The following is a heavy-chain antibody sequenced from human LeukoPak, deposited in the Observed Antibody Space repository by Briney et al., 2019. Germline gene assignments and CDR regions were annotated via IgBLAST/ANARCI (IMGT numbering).Heavy chain of an antibody. Sequence: ASVKVSCKASGYTFTGYGISWVRQAPGQGLEWMGWISAYNGNTNYAQKLQGRVTMTTDTSTSTAYMELRSLRSDDTAVYYCARAGPYSGSYPYYFDYWGQGTLVTVSS. CDR2: ISAYNGNT. D-gene: IGHD1-26*01. J-gene: IGHJ4*02. V-gene: IGHV1-18*01. CDR1: GYTFTGYG. CDR3: ARAGPYSGSYPYYFDY.